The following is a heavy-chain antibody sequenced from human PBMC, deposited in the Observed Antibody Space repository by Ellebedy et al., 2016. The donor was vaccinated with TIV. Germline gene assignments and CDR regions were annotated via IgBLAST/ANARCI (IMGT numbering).Heavy chain of an antibody. V-gene: IGHV3-23*01. CDR3: ARRGPAVAPYYMDV. Sequence: GESLKISXAASGFTLGNYEMTWVRQAPGKGLQWVAIIRTNSYNTLYADSVKGRFTISRDDSKKTLYLQMNSLRAEDTAVYYCARRGPAVAPYYMDVWGKGTTVIVSS. J-gene: IGHJ6*03. CDR2: IRTNSYNT. D-gene: IGHD2-15*01. CDR1: GFTLGNYE.